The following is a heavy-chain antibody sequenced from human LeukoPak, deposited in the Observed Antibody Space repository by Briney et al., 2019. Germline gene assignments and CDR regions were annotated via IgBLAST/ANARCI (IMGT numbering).Heavy chain of an antibody. CDR2: IRSKTHSYAT. CDR1: GFTFSGSS. CDR3: AKGAEVTLRYFDWGYFDY. J-gene: IGHJ4*02. D-gene: IGHD3-9*01. V-gene: IGHV3-73*01. Sequence: GGSLRLSCAASGFTFSGSSIHWVRQASGKGLEWIGHIRSKTHSYATTYAESVKGRFTISRDNSKNTLYLQMNSLRAEDTAVYYCAKGAEVTLRYFDWGYFDYWGQGTLVTVSS.